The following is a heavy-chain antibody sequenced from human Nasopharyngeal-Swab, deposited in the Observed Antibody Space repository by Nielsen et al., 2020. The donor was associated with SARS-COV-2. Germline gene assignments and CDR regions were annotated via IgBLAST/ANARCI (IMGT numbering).Heavy chain of an antibody. CDR3: ARAPLYSSSTYYFDY. CDR2: INHSGST. V-gene: IGHV4-34*01. CDR1: GGSFSGYY. D-gene: IGHD6-6*01. Sequence: SETLSLTCAVYGGSFSGYYWSWIRQPPGKGLEWIGEINHSGSTNYNPSLKSRVTISVDKSKNQFSLKLSSVTAADTAVYYCARAPLYSSSTYYFDYWGQGTLVTVSS. J-gene: IGHJ4*02.